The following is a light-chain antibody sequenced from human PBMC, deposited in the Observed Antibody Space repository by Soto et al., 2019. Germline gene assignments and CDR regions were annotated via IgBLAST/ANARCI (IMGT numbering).Light chain of an antibody. Sequence: EIVLTQSPGTLSLSPGERATLSCRASQSVSSSYLAWYQQKPGQAPRLLIHAASNRATGIPDRFSGSGSGTDFTLTISRLEPEDFAVYYCQQYGSSITFGQGTRLEIK. CDR3: QQYGSSIT. CDR2: AAS. V-gene: IGKV3-20*01. J-gene: IGKJ5*01. CDR1: QSVSSSY.